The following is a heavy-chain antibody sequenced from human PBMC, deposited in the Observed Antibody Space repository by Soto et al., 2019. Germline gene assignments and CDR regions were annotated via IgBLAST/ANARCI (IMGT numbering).Heavy chain of an antibody. CDR2: FDPEDGET. D-gene: IGHD5-12*01. J-gene: IGHJ4*02. V-gene: IGHV1-24*01. CDR1: GYTLNELS. Sequence: ASVEVCCKVSGYTLNELSRQWVRQAPGKGLEWMGGFDPEDGETIYAQKFQGRVTMTEDTSTDTAYMELSSLRSEDTAVYYCATPLLSGYDLGDYWGQGTLVTVSS. CDR3: ATPLLSGYDLGDY.